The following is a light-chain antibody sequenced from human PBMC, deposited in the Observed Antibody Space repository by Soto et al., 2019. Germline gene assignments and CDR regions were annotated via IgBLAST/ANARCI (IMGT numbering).Light chain of an antibody. Sequence: QSVLTQPPSASGTPGQRVSISCSGGSSNIRANAVNWYQQLPGTAPKLLIFSDHQRPSGVPDRFSGSKSGTSASLAIRGLQSEDEADYYWAAWDDSLNGLVFGGGTKLTVL. CDR2: SDH. CDR1: SSNIRANA. J-gene: IGLJ2*01. V-gene: IGLV1-44*01. CDR3: AAWDDSLNGLV.